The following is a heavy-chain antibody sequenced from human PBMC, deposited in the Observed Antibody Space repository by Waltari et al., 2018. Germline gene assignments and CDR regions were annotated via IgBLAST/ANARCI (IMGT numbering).Heavy chain of an antibody. J-gene: IGHJ5*02. Sequence: QVQLQQWGAGLLKPSETLSLTCAVYGGSFSGYYWSWIRQPPGKGLEWIGEINHSGSTNYNPSLKGRVTISVDTSKNQFSLKLSSVTAADTAVYYCARENRRGIAAAWGQGTLVTVSS. CDR1: GGSFSGYY. D-gene: IGHD6-13*01. CDR2: INHSGST. V-gene: IGHV4-34*01. CDR3: ARENRRGIAAA.